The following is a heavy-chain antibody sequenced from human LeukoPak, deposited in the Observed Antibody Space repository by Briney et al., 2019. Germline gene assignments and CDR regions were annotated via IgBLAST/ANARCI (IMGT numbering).Heavy chain of an antibody. CDR2: IRSNTDGGTT. Sequence: PGGSLRLSCAVSGFTFSNAWMSWVRQAPGKGLEWVGRIRSNTDGGTTDYTAPVKGRFTISRDDSKNTVYLQMNSLKTEDTAVYYCTTVPERHPYNFDYWGQGTLVTVSS. J-gene: IGHJ4*02. V-gene: IGHV3-15*01. CDR3: TTVPERHPYNFDY. CDR1: GFTFSNAW. D-gene: IGHD1-1*01.